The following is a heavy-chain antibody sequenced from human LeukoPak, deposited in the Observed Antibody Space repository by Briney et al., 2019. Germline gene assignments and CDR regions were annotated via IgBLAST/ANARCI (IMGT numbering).Heavy chain of an antibody. V-gene: IGHV3-74*01. CDR2: IKSDGSTT. CDR3: ARVVDTHFDY. Sequence: PGGSLRLSCAASGFTFSSYGMHWVRQAPGKGLVWVSRIKSDGSTTTYADSVKGRFTISRDNAKNTLYLQMNSLRAEDTAVYYCARVVDTHFDYWGRGTLVTVSS. D-gene: IGHD5-18*01. CDR1: GFTFSSYG. J-gene: IGHJ4*02.